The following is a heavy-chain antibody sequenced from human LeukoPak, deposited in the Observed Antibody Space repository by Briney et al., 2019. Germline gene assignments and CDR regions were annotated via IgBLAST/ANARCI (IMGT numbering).Heavy chain of an antibody. CDR1: GYTFTGYF. Sequence: GASVKVSCKASGYTFTGYFMHWVRQAPGQGLEWMGWINPNSGGTNYAQKFQGRVTMTRDTSISTAYMELSRLRSDDTAVYYCARVEYSYGCVDYWGQGTLVTVSS. V-gene: IGHV1-2*02. J-gene: IGHJ4*02. CDR2: INPNSGGT. CDR3: ARVEYSYGCVDY. D-gene: IGHD5-18*01.